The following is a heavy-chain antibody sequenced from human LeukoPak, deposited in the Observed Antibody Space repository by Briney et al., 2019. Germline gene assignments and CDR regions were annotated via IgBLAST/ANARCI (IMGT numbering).Heavy chain of an antibody. V-gene: IGHV3-23*01. J-gene: IGHJ4*02. CDR2: ISGCGGST. CDR1: GFTFSSYA. CDR3: AKDRSDYYDSCGPDY. Sequence: GGSLKLSCAASGFTFSSYAMSWVRQAPGKGLEWVSAISGCGGSTYYADSVKGRFTISRDNSKNTLYLQMNSLRAEDTAVYYCAKDRSDYYDSCGPDYWGQGTLVTVSS. D-gene: IGHD3-22*01.